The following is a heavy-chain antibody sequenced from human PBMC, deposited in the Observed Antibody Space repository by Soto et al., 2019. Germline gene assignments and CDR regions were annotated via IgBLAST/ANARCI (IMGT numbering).Heavy chain of an antibody. CDR2: IYYSGST. V-gene: IGHV4-59*01. D-gene: IGHD5-18*01. CDR1: GGSISSYY. J-gene: IGHJ5*02. Sequence: PSETLSLTCTVSGGSISSYYWSWIRQPPGKGLEWIGYIYYSGSTNYNPSLKSRVTISVDTSKNQFSLKLSSVTAADTAVYYCARVRDTAMVVSWFDPWGQGTLVTVSS. CDR3: ARVRDTAMVVSWFDP.